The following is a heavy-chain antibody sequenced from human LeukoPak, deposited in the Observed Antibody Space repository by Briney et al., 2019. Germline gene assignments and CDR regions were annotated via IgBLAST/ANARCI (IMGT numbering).Heavy chain of an antibody. CDR3: ASANGWVEMATISQPGSFDY. CDR2: INHSGRT. D-gene: IGHD5-24*01. CDR1: GHSISSGYY. J-gene: IGHJ4*02. V-gene: IGHV4-38-2*02. Sequence: SETLSLTCTVSGHSISSGYYWGWTRQPPGKGLEWIGEINHSGRTNYNPSLKSQPTIPADTYKNQFSPKLSSVTAADTAVYYGASANGWVEMATISQPGSFDYWGQGTLVTVSS.